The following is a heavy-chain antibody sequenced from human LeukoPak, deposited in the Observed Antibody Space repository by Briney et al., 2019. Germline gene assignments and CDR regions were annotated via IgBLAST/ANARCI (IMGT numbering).Heavy chain of an antibody. CDR3: ASTAERIVVAGSYFDY. CDR2: ISYDGSNT. D-gene: IGHD6-19*01. CDR1: GFTFSSYA. J-gene: IGHJ4*02. V-gene: IGHV3-30-3*01. Sequence: PGRSLRLSCAASGFTFSSYAMHWVRQAPGKGLEWVAVISYDGSNTYYADSVEGRFTISRDTSKHTLYLQMNSLRAEDTAVYYCASTAERIVVAGSYFDYWGQGTLVTVSS.